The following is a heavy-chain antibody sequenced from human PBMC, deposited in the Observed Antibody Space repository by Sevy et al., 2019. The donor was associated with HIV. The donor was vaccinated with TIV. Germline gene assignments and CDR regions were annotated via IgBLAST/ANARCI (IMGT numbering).Heavy chain of an antibody. V-gene: IGHV3-21*01. CDR2: ISSDSGYI. D-gene: IGHD5-12*01. CDR3: AREGGYTDQGMDV. J-gene: IGHJ6*02. Sequence: GGSLRLSCTASGFTFSSYTINWVRQAPGKGLEWVSSISSDSGYIYNADSVKGRFTISRDNAKNSLYLQMHSLRAEDTAVYYCAREGGYTDQGMDVWGQGTTVTVSS. CDR1: GFTFSSYT.